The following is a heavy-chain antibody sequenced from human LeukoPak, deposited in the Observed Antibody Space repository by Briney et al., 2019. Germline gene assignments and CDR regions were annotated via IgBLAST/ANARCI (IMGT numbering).Heavy chain of an antibody. CDR3: TRVATYDYVWGSYLNLFDP. CDR2: ISSSSSYI. D-gene: IGHD3-16*02. CDR1: GFTFSSYS. J-gene: IGHJ5*02. V-gene: IGHV3-21*01. Sequence: GGSLRLSCAASGFTFSSYSMNWVRQAPGKGLEWVSSISSSSSYIYYADSVKGRFTISRDNAKNSLYLQMNSLRAEDTAVYYCTRVATYDYVWGSYLNLFDPWGQGTLVTVSS.